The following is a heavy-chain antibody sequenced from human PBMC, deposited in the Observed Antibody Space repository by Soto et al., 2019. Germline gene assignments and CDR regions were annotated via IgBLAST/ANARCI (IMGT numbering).Heavy chain of an antibody. J-gene: IGHJ6*03. Sequence: SETLSLTCTVSGGSISSYYWSWIRQPPGKGLEWIGYIYYSGSTSYNPSLKSRVTISVDTSKNQFSLKLSSVTAADTAVYYCAREKGQMTTGTPDYYYYYYYMDVRGKGTTVTVSS. CDR3: AREKGQMTTGTPDYYYYYYYMDV. V-gene: IGHV4-59*01. CDR1: GGSISSYY. D-gene: IGHD4-4*01. CDR2: IYYSGST.